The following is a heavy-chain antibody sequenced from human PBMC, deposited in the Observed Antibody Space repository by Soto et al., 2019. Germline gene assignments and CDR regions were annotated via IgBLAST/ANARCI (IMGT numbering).Heavy chain of an antibody. CDR1: GFTVSSNY. CDR2: IYSGGST. CDR3: ASRPQTVGYSSGWYVSGWYGY. J-gene: IGHJ4*02. V-gene: IGHV3-66*01. Sequence: GGSLRLSCAASGFTVSSNYMSWVRQAPGKGLEWVSVIYSGGSTYYADSVKGRFTISRDNSKNTLYLQMNSLRAEDTAVYYCASRPQTVGYSSGWYVSGWYGYWGQGTLVTVSS. D-gene: IGHD6-19*01.